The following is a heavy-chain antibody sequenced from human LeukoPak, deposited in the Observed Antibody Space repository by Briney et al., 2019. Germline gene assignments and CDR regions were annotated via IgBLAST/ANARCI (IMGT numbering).Heavy chain of an antibody. Sequence: SETLSLTCAVYGGSFSGYYWSWIRQPPGKGLEWIGEINHSGGTNYNPSLKSRVTISVDTSKNQFSLKLSSVTAADTAVYYCARGGVGIAARRFDYWGQGTLVTVSS. CDR1: GGSFSGYY. CDR3: ARGGVGIAARRFDY. J-gene: IGHJ4*02. CDR2: INHSGGT. D-gene: IGHD6-6*01. V-gene: IGHV4-34*01.